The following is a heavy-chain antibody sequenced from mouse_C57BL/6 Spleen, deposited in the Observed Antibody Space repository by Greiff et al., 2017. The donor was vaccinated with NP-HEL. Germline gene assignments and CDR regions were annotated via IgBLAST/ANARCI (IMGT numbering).Heavy chain of an antibody. CDR3: ARNRGTTVVGYAMDY. V-gene: IGHV2-2*01. D-gene: IGHD1-1*01. CDR2: IWSGGST. J-gene: IGHJ4*01. CDR1: GFSLTSYG. Sequence: VQLVESGPGLVQPSQSLSITCTVSGFSLTSYGVHWVRQSPGKGLEWLGVIWSGGSTDYNAAFISRLSISKDNSKSQVFFKMNSLQADDTAIYYCARNRGTTVVGYAMDYWGQGTSVTVSS.